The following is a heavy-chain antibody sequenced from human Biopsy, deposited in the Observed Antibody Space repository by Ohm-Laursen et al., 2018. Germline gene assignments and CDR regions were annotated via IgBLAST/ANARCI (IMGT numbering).Heavy chain of an antibody. CDR3: ARTPILIVSAGLVYRHRRHLQGMDV. V-gene: IGHV2-70*11. Sequence: TQTLTLTCSFSGFSLSARGMCVSWIRQAPGKALEWLARVDWDDNKDYSASLQTKLSISKDTSNDQVVLTVSNVDPADTATYYCARTPILIVSAGLVYRHRRHLQGMDVWGQGIAVTVS. CDR1: GFSLSARGMC. D-gene: IGHD6-13*01. CDR2: VDWDDNK. J-gene: IGHJ6*02.